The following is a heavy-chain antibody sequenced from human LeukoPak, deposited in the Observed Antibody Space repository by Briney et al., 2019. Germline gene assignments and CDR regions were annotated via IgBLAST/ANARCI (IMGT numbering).Heavy chain of an antibody. D-gene: IGHD2-2*01. Sequence: SQTLSLTCTVSGDSISSGDYYWSWIRQPAGKGLEWIGRISSSGSTNYSPSLKSRVTMSVDTSKNQFSLKLSSVTAADTAVYYCARDVVAAVGSFDYWGQGTQVTVSS. V-gene: IGHV4-61*02. CDR3: ARDVVAAVGSFDY. J-gene: IGHJ4*02. CDR2: ISSSGST. CDR1: GDSISSGDYY.